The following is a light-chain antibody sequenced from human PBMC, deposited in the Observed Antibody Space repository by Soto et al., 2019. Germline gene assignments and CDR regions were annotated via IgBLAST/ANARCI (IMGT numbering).Light chain of an antibody. J-gene: IGLJ2*01. CDR2: TNN. Sequence: QSVLTQPPSASGTPGQRVTISCSGSSSNIASNTVNWYQQLLGTAPKLLIYTNNNRPSGVPARFSGSKSGTSASLAITGLQSEDEDDYYCAAWDDSLTGVIFGGGTKLTVL. V-gene: IGLV1-44*01. CDR3: AAWDDSLTGVI. CDR1: SSNIASNT.